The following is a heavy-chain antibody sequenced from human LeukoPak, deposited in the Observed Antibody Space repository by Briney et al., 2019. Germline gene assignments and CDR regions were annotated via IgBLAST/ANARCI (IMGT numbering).Heavy chain of an antibody. D-gene: IGHD5-12*01. CDR3: AKNPYEYYFDY. CDR1: GYNFISYY. J-gene: IGHJ4*02. CDR2: INPNSGDT. V-gene: IGHV1-2*02. Sequence: ASVKVSCKASGYNFISYYMHWVRQAPGQGLEWMGWINPNSGDTNYAQKFQGRVTMTRDTSIRTAYMELSGLRSDDTAMYYCAKNPYEYYFDYWGQGTLVTVSS.